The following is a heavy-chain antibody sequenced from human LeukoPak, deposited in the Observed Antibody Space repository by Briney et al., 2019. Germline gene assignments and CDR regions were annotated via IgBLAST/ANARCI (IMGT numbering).Heavy chain of an antibody. CDR3: VKESGFMVAPNSAFDI. V-gene: IGHV3-64*01. J-gene: IGHJ3*02. Sequence: GGSLRLSCAASGFTFSTYAMHWVRQAPGKGLEYVAAISSKGDYTHYANSVKGRFTISRDNSKNTLYLQMSSLRAEDTAVYYCVKESGFMVAPNSAFDIWGQGTMVTVSS. D-gene: IGHD4/OR15-4a*01. CDR1: GFTFSTYA. CDR2: ISSKGDYT.